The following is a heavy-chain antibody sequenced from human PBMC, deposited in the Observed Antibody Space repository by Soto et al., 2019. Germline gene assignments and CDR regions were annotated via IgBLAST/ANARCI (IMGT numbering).Heavy chain of an antibody. D-gene: IGHD1-26*01. CDR2: ISSSGSTI. J-gene: IGHJ4*02. V-gene: IGHV3-11*01. Sequence: GGSLRLSCAASGFTFSDYYMSWIRQAPGKGLEWVSYISSSGSTIYYADSVKGRFTISRDNAKNSLYLQMNSLNIEDSAVYYCSGAESPDTAYFSLYWGQGTPVTVSS. CDR1: GFTFSDYY. CDR3: SGAESPDTAYFSLY.